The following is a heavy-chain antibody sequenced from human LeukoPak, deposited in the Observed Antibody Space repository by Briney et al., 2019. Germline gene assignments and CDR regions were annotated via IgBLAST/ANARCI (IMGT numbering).Heavy chain of an antibody. CDR2: INPNSGNT. D-gene: IGHD1-26*01. CDR1: GYTFTGYY. J-gene: IGHJ4*02. Sequence: ASVKVSCKASGYTFTGYYMHWVRQAPGQGLEWMGWINPNSGNTGYAQKFQGRVTMTRNTSISTAYMELSSLRSEDTAVYYCARGGGHSDTDYWGQGTLVTVSS. CDR3: ARGGGHSDTDY. V-gene: IGHV1-8*02.